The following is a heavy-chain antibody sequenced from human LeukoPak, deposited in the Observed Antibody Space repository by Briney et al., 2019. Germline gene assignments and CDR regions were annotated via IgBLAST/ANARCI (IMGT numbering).Heavy chain of an antibody. D-gene: IGHD2-2*02. J-gene: IGHJ4*02. CDR1: GYTFTSYG. Sequence: ASVKVSCKASGYTFTSYGISWLRQAPGQGLEWMGWISAYNGNTNYAQKLQGRVTMTTDTSTSTAYMELRSLRSDDTAVYYCARGGYCSSTSCYTDDYWGQGTLVTVSS. V-gene: IGHV1-18*01. CDR3: ARGGYCSSTSCYTDDY. CDR2: ISAYNGNT.